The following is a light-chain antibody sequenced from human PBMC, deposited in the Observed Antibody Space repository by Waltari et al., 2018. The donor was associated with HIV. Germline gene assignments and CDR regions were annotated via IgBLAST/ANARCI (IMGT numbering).Light chain of an antibody. CDR3: QQYYTIPRT. J-gene: IGKJ1*01. Sequence: DIVMTQSPDSLAVSLAERATINCNSSQSVLFSSNNRNYLAWYQQKPGQPPKLLIYWASTRESGVSDRFRGSGSGTYFTLTISNLQAEDVAVYYCQQYYTIPRTFGQGTKVEIK. CDR2: WAS. V-gene: IGKV4-1*01. CDR1: QSVLFSSNNRNY.